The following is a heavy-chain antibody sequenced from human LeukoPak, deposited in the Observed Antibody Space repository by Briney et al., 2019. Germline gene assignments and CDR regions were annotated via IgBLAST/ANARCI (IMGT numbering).Heavy chain of an antibody. J-gene: IGHJ4*02. D-gene: IGHD1-7*01. V-gene: IGHV4-59*12. CDR1: GGSFSSYC. CDR2: IYNSGST. CDR3: ARIRYNWNYVLG. Sequence: SETLSLTCTVSGGSFSSYCWSWIRQPPGKGLEWIGYIYNSGSTNYNPSLKSRVTMSVDTSKNQFSLKLSSVTAADTAVYYCARIRYNWNYVLGWGQGTLVTVSS.